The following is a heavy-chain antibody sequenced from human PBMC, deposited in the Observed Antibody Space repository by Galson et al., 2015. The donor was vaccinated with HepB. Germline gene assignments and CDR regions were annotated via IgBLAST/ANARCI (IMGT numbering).Heavy chain of an antibody. J-gene: IGHJ6*02. V-gene: IGHV3-13*04. CDR2: IGTAGDT. D-gene: IGHD4-17*01. Sequence: SLRLSCAASGFTFSSYDMHWVRQATGKGLEWVSAIGTAGDTYYPGSVKGRFTISRENAKNSLYLQMNSLRAGDTAVYYCARGGDYRGNYYYYGMDVWGQGTTVAVSS. CDR1: GFTFSSYD. CDR3: ARGGDYRGNYYYYGMDV.